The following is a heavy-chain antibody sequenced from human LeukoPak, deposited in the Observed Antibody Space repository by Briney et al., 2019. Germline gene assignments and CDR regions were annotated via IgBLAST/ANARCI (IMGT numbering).Heavy chain of an antibody. D-gene: IGHD3-10*01. CDR1: GYTFTGYY. J-gene: IGHJ4*02. V-gene: IGHV1-2*02. CDR2: INPNSGGT. Sequence: ASVKVSCKASGYTFTGYYMHWVRQAPGQGLERMGWINPNSGGTNYAQKFQGRVTMTRDTSISTAYMELSRLRSDDTAVYYCARGNYYGSGSYYSPSDYWGQGTLVTVSS. CDR3: ARGNYYGSGSYYSPSDY.